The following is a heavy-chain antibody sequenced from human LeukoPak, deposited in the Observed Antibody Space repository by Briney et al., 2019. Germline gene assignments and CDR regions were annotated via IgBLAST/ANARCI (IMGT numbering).Heavy chain of an antibody. J-gene: IGHJ4*02. D-gene: IGHD3-9*01. V-gene: IGHV3-64*01. CDR2: ISSNGGST. Sequence: PGRSLRLSCAASGFTFSSYAMHWVRQAPGKGLEYVSAISSNGGSTYYANSVKGRFTISRDNSKNTLYLQMGSLRAEDMAVYYCARGSYYDILTGPTLGLWGQGTLVTVSS. CDR3: ARGSYYDILTGPTLGL. CDR1: GFTFSSYA.